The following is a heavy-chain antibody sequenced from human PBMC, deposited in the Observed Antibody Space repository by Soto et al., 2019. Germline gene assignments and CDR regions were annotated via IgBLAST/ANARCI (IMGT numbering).Heavy chain of an antibody. Sequence: QVQLVQSGAEVKKPGSSVQVSCKASGGDFSTYAISWVRQAPGQGPEWVGGIIPIFRTPTYAQKFQGRVTISADDSTTTAYMELNGLRSDDTAIYYCVRDSLVPAAADFFYGMDVWGQGTTVTVSS. D-gene: IGHD2-2*01. CDR3: VRDSLVPAAADFFYGMDV. V-gene: IGHV1-69*01. J-gene: IGHJ6*02. CDR1: GGDFSTYA. CDR2: IIPIFRTP.